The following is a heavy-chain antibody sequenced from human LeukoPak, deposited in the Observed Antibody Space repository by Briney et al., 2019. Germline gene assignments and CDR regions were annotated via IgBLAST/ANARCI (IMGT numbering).Heavy chain of an antibody. CDR2: IKTDGTTT. Sequence: GGSLRLSCAASGFTFGSHWMHWVRQAPGKGLVWISRIKTDGTTTNYADSVKGRFTISRDNAKNTLYLQMSSLRAEDTAVYYCARGYSGSRGFDYWGQGTLVTVSS. CDR1: GFTFGSHW. D-gene: IGHD4-23*01. J-gene: IGHJ4*02. CDR3: ARGYSGSRGFDY. V-gene: IGHV3-74*01.